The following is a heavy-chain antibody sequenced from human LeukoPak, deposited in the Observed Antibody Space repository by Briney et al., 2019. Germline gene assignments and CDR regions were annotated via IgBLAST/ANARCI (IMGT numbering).Heavy chain of an antibody. CDR3: AKDAQYYYGSGTYFDY. J-gene: IGHJ4*02. D-gene: IGHD3-10*01. V-gene: IGHV3-23*01. Sequence: GGSLRLSCAASGFTFNNYGMTWARQAPGKGLEWVSSISGSGGSTYYADSVKGRFTISRDNSKNTLYLQMNSLRAGDTAVYYCAKDAQYYYGSGTYFDYWGQGTLVTVSS. CDR1: GFTFNNYG. CDR2: ISGSGGST.